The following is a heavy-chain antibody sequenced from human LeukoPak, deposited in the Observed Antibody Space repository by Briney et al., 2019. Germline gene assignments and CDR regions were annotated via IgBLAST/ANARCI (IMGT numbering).Heavy chain of an antibody. CDR2: ISSSSKYI. CDR3: AREPFWSGYYSNLHFDY. V-gene: IGHV3-21*01. D-gene: IGHD3-3*01. Sequence: GGSLRLSCAASEFTFSSYNMNWVRQAPGKGLEWVSYISSSSKYIYYADSVKGRFTISRGNAKNSLYLQMNSLRAEDTAVYYCAREPFWSGYYSNLHFDYWGQGTLVTVSS. J-gene: IGHJ4*02. CDR1: EFTFSSYN.